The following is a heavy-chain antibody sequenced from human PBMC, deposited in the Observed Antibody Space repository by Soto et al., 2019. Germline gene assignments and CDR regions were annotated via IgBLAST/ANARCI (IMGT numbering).Heavy chain of an antibody. CDR1: GFTFSSFW. Sequence: EAQLVESGGGLVQPGGSLRLSCAASGFTFSSFWMNWVRQTPGKGLEWVAHIKPDGSEKYFVDSVRGRFTISRDNAKNSVYLQMNSLRAEDTAVYYCARGDMVRENDAFDIWGQGTMVTVSP. D-gene: IGHD3-10*01. V-gene: IGHV3-7*01. J-gene: IGHJ3*02. CDR2: IKPDGSEK. CDR3: ARGDMVRENDAFDI.